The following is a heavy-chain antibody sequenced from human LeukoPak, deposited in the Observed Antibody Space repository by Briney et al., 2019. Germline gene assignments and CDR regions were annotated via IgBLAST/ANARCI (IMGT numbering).Heavy chain of an antibody. D-gene: IGHD2-2*01. J-gene: IGHJ6*03. CDR2: IYYSGST. CDR3: ARQRKYQLLFGYYYYYMDV. V-gene: IGHV4-59*01. CDR1: GGSISSYY. Sequence: SETLSLTCTVSGGSISSYYWSWIRQPPGKGLEWIVYIYYSGSTNYNPSLKSRVTISVDTSKNQFSLKLSSVTAADTAVYYCARQRKYQLLFGYYYYYMDVWGKGTTVTVSS.